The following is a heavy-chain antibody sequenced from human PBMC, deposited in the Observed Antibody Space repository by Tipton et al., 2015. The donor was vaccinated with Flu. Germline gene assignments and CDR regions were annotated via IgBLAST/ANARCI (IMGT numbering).Heavy chain of an antibody. D-gene: IGHD5-24*01. CDR1: GFTFSSYA. J-gene: IGHJ6*02. V-gene: IGHV3-23*01. Sequence: SLRLSCAASGFTFSSYAMSWVRQAPGKGLEWVPAISGSGGSTYYADSVKGRFTISRDNSKNTLYLQMNSLRAEDTAVYYCAKDPRGDGYKPRYGMDVWGQGTTVTVSS. CDR3: AKDPRGDGYKPRYGMDV. CDR2: ISGSGGST.